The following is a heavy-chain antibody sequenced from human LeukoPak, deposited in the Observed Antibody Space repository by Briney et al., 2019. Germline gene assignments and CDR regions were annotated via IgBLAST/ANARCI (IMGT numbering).Heavy chain of an antibody. D-gene: IGHD4-17*01. CDR2: IYYSGST. CDR1: GGSISSSSYY. Sequence: SETLSLTCTVSGGSISSSSYYWGWIRQPPGKGLEWIGSIYYSGSTYYNPSLKSRVTISVDTSKNQFSLKLSSVTAADTAVYYCARDFRPDYGDYLGAFDIWGQGTVVTISS. J-gene: IGHJ3*02. V-gene: IGHV4-39*07. CDR3: ARDFRPDYGDYLGAFDI.